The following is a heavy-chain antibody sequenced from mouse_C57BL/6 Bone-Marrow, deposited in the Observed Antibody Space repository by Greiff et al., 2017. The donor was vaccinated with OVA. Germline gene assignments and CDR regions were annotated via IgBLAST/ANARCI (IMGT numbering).Heavy chain of an antibody. CDR1: GYTFTSYW. CDR2: IYPSDSET. CDR3: ATDY. J-gene: IGHJ2*01. V-gene: IGHV1-61*01. Sequence: QVQLQQPGAELVRPGSSVKLSCQASGYTFTSYWLDWVMQRPGQGLEWIGNIYPSDSETHYNQNFKDKASLTVDKSPSTAYMQLSSRTSEDSAVYYCATDYWGQGTTLTVSS.